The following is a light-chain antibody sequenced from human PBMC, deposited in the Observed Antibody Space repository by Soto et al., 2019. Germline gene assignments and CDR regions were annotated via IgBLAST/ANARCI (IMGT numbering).Light chain of an antibody. CDR3: AAWDDSLKGWV. CDR1: SSNIGSKT. V-gene: IGLV1-44*01. Sequence: QSVLTQPPSASGTPGQRVTISCSGTSSNIGSKTVNWYQQLPGTAPKLLIYTNSQRPSGVPDRFSGSKSGTSASLAISGLQSEEEADYYCAAWDDSLKGWVFGGGTKLTVL. CDR2: TNS. J-gene: IGLJ3*02.